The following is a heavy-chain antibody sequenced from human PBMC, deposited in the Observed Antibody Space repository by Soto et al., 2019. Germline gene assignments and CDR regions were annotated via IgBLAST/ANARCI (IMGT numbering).Heavy chain of an antibody. CDR2: IYHSGST. V-gene: IGHV4-4*02. Sequence: LSLTCAVSGGSISSSNWWSWVRQPPGKGLEWIGEIYHSGSTNYNPSLKSRVTISVDKSKNQFSLKLSSVTAADTAVYYCASVYDSSGYLDYWGQGTLVTVSS. CDR1: GGSISSSNW. D-gene: IGHD3-22*01. CDR3: ASVYDSSGYLDY. J-gene: IGHJ4*02.